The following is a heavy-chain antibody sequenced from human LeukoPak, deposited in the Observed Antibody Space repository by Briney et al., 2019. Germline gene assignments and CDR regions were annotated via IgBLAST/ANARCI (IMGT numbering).Heavy chain of an antibody. Sequence: GGSLRLSCAASGFTFDDYGMSWVRQVPGKGLEWVPGINWNGGSTGNADSVKGRFTISRDNAKNSLYLQMNSLRGEDTALYYCARDPYSRSYSAYYYYYMDVWGKGTTVTVSS. CDR1: GFTFDDYG. CDR3: ARDPYSRSYSAYYYYYMDV. V-gene: IGHV3-20*04. D-gene: IGHD1-26*01. J-gene: IGHJ6*03. CDR2: INWNGGST.